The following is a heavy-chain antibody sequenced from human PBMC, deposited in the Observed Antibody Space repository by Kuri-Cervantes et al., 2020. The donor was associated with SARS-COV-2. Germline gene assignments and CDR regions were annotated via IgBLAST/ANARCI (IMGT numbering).Heavy chain of an antibody. V-gene: IGHV3-74*01. D-gene: IGHD3-22*01. CDR2: INPDGSYT. Sequence: GESLKISCAASGFTFSGLWIHWVRQAPGKGLVWVSRINPDGSYTNNADSVKGRFTLSRDNAKNSLYLQMNSLRAEDTAVYFCARGGVLSLYVSSGSDSAYYYGKDVWGQGTTVTVSS. CDR3: ARGGVLSLYVSSGSDSAYYYGKDV. CDR1: GFTFSGLW. J-gene: IGHJ6*02.